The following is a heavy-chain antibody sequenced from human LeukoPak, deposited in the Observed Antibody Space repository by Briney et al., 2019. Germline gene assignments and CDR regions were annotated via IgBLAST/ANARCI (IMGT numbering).Heavy chain of an antibody. D-gene: IGHD5-24*01. CDR3: ARDGDGYNYGPDSPAPIDY. Sequence: GGSLRLSCAASGFTFSSYGMHWVRQAPGKGLEWEAVIWYDGSNKYYADSVKGRFTISRDNSKNTLYLQMNSLRAEDTAVYYCARDGDGYNYGPDSPAPIDYWGQGTLVTVSS. V-gene: IGHV3-33*01. CDR2: IWYDGSNK. CDR1: GFTFSSYG. J-gene: IGHJ4*02.